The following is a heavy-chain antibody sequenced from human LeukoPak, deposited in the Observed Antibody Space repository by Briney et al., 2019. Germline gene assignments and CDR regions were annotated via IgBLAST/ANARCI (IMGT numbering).Heavy chain of an antibody. CDR3: ARDGGY. CDR2: ISYDGSNK. J-gene: IGHJ4*02. V-gene: IGHV3-30*04. CDR1: GFTFISYA. Sequence: SGGSLRLSCAASGFTFISYAMSWVRQAPGKGLEWVAVISYDGSNKYYADSVKGRFTISRDNSKNTLYLQMNSLRAEDTAVYYCARDGGYWGQGTLVTVSS.